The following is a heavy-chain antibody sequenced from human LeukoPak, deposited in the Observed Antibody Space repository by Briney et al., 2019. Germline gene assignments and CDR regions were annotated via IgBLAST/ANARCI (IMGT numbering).Heavy chain of an antibody. V-gene: IGHV1-2*02. CDR1: GYTFTDYY. CDR2: INPDSGDT. J-gene: IGHJ4*02. D-gene: IGHD3-16*01. Sequence: ASVKVSCKASGYTFTDYYMHWVRQAPGQGHEWMGWINPDSGDTYYAQKFQGSITMTRDTSITTVYMELTRLTSDDTAVYYCAKENIIGGIVDGEDYWGQGTLVTVSS. CDR3: AKENIIGGIVDGEDY.